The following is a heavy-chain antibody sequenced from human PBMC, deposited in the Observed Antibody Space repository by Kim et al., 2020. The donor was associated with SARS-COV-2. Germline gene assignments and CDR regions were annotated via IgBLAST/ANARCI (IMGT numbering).Heavy chain of an antibody. CDR1: GGTFSSYA. CDR2: IIPIFGTA. V-gene: IGHV1-69*13. J-gene: IGHJ6*02. Sequence: SVKVSCKASGGTFSSYAISWVRQAPGQGLEWMGGIIPIFGTANYAQKFQGRVTITADESTSTAYMELSSLRSEDTAVYYCARELYDSSGYYPYYYYGMDVWGQGTTVTVSS. CDR3: ARELYDSSGYYPYYYYGMDV. D-gene: IGHD3-22*01.